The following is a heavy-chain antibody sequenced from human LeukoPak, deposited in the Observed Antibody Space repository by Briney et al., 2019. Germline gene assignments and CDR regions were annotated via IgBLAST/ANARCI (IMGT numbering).Heavy chain of an antibody. CDR1: GSTFTVYY. CDR2: INPNICGT. Sequence: ASVKVSCKASGSTFTVYYMHWVRRSPGQRLEWMGWINPNICGTNYAQKYQGLVTRTRVTSIRTAYLVLSRLRSVATAVTSGSRVVTGPAYYFAYGGQGTLATVSS. D-gene: IGHD2-21*02. CDR3: SRVVTGPAYYFAY. V-gene: IGHV1-2*02. J-gene: IGHJ4*01.